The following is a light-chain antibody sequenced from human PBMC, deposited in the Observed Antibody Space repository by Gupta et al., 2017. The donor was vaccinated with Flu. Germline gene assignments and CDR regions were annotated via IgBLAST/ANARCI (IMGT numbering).Light chain of an antibody. CDR3: SSYTSSSTRV. J-gene: IGLJ3*02. V-gene: IGLV2-14*01. CDR2: EVS. Sequence: MIYEVSNRPAGVSNRFSGSKSGNTASLTISGRQAEDEADYYCSSYTSSSTRVFGGGTKLTVL.